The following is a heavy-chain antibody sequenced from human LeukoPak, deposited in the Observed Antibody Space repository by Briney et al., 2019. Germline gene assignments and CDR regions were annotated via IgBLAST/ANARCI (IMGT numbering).Heavy chain of an antibody. V-gene: IGHV1-69*05. Sequence: GSSMKVSCKASGGTFSSYAISWVRQAPGQGLEWMGGIIPIFGTANYAQKFQGRVTMTRDTSTSTVYMELSSLRSEDTAVYYCAREYGRLAFDYWGQGTLVTVSS. D-gene: IGHD1-14*01. CDR2: IIPIFGTA. J-gene: IGHJ4*02. CDR3: AREYGRLAFDY. CDR1: GGTFSSYA.